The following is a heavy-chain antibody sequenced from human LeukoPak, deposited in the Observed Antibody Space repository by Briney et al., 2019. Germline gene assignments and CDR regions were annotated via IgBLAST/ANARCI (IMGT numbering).Heavy chain of an antibody. V-gene: IGHV1-18*01. CDR3: ARSDAARDYYGMDV. CDR1: GYTFTSYG. J-gene: IGHJ6*02. CDR2: ISAYNGNT. D-gene: IGHD6-6*01. Sequence: GASVKVSCEASGYTFTSYGISWVRQAPGQGLEWMGWISAYNGNTNYAQKLQGRVTMTTDTSTSTAYMELRSLRSDDTAVYYCARSDAARDYYGMDVWGQGTTVTVSS.